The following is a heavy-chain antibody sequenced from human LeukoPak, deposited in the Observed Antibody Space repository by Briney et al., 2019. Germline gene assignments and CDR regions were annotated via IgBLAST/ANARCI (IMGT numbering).Heavy chain of an antibody. J-gene: IGHJ4*02. V-gene: IGHV3-23*01. D-gene: IGHD6-19*01. CDR1: GFAFSSYA. Sequence: GGSLRLSCAASGFAFSSYAMSWVRQAPGKGLEWVSTISGSGSSTYYSDSVKGRFTVSRDNSKNTLYLQMNSLRAEDTAAHYCAKGFSGWGPTVLDYWGQGALVTVSS. CDR2: ISGSGSST. CDR3: AKGFSGWGPTVLDY.